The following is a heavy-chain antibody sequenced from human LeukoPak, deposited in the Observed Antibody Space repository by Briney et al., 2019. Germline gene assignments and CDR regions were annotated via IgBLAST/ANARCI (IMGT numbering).Heavy chain of an antibody. CDR2: ISSDSNDK. CDR3: ARNFYFDSSADLDY. J-gene: IGHJ4*02. V-gene: IGHV3-21*01. CDR1: GFTFSSYS. Sequence: GGSLRLSCAASGFTFSSYSMNWVRQAPGKGLEWVAAISSDSNDKHYADSLQGRFTISRDDSQNSLFLHMQSLRDDDTAIYYCARNFYFDSSADLDYWGQGTLVTVSS. D-gene: IGHD6-19*01.